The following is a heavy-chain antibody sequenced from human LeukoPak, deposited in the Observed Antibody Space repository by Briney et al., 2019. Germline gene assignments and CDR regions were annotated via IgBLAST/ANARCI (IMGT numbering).Heavy chain of an antibody. V-gene: IGHV3-23*01. J-gene: IGHJ4*02. CDR3: ASPRGLGIYYFDY. Sequence: GGSLRRSCAASGFTFSSYAMSWVRQAPGQGLEWVSTISGSGGSTYYADSVKGRFTISRDNSKNTLYLQMNSLRAEDTAVYYCASPRGLGIYYFDYWGQGTLVTVSS. CDR1: GFTFSSYA. CDR2: ISGSGGST. D-gene: IGHD3-16*01.